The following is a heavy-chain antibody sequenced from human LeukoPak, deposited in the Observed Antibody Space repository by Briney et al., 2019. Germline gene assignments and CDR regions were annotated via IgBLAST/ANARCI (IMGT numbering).Heavy chain of an antibody. CDR1: GYSFTNYW. Sequence: GESLKISCKGSGYSFTNYWIAWVRQMPGKGLEWMGIIYPDDSDITYSPSFQGQVTISADKSISTAYLQWSSLKASDTAMYYCARIRRDGYNNYYYYYMDVWGKGTTVTVSS. D-gene: IGHD5-24*01. CDR3: ARIRRDGYNNYYYYYMDV. CDR2: IYPDDSDI. J-gene: IGHJ6*03. V-gene: IGHV5-51*01.